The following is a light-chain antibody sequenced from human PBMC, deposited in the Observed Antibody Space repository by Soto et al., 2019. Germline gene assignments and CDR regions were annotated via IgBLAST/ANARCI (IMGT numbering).Light chain of an antibody. CDR2: DAS. Sequence: EIVMTQSPATLSVSPGERATLSCRASQGIRNFLAWYQQKPGQAPRLLISDASTRATGIPARFSGSGSGTDFTLTISSLQSEDFAVYYCQQSASWPWTFGQGTKVEIK. CDR3: QQSASWPWT. CDR1: QGIRNF. J-gene: IGKJ1*01. V-gene: IGKV3-15*01.